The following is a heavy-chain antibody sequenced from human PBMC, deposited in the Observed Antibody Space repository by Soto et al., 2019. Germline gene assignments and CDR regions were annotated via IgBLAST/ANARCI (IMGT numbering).Heavy chain of an antibody. V-gene: IGHV4-59*01. CDR2: VYYTGST. CDR3: ARSVTVPGAHIDY. Sequence: SETLSLTCSVSGGSISGSYWSWIRQSPGKGLEWLGYVYYTGSTNYSPSLRSRVSISVDTSKNEFSLRLSSVTAADTAVYFCARSVTVPGAHIDYWGQGTQVTVS. CDR1: GGSISGSY. J-gene: IGHJ4*02. D-gene: IGHD2-8*02.